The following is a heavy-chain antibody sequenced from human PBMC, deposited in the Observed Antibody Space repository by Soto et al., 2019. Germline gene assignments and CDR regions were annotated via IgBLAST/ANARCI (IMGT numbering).Heavy chain of an antibody. V-gene: IGHV4-39*01. D-gene: IGHD3-3*01. Sequence: QLQLQESGPGLVKPSETLSLTCTVSGGSISSSSYYWGWIRQPPGKGLEWIGSIYYSGSTYYNPSLKSRVTISVDTSKNQFSLKLSSVTAADTAVYYCARRATILARGWFDPWGQGTLVTVSS. CDR3: ARRATILARGWFDP. J-gene: IGHJ5*02. CDR2: IYYSGST. CDR1: GGSISSSSYY.